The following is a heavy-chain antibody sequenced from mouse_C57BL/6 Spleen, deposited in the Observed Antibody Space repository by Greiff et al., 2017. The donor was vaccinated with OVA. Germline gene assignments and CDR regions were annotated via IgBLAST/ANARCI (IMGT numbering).Heavy chain of an antibody. CDR3: ARSDAGTLDY. D-gene: IGHD4-1*01. V-gene: IGHV1-69*01. CDR2: IDPSDSYT. Sequence: QVRLQQPGAELVMPGASVKLSCKASGYTFTSYWMHWVKQRPGQGLEWIGEIDPSDSYTNYNQKFKGKSTLTVDKSSSTAYMQLSSLTSEDSAVYYCARSDAGTLDYWGQGTTLTVSS. CDR1: GYTFTSYW. J-gene: IGHJ2*01.